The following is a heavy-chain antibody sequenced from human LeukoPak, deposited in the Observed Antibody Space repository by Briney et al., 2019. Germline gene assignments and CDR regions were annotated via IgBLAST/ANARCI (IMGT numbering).Heavy chain of an antibody. CDR1: GFTFSSYG. Sequence: GGSLRLSCAASGFTFSSYGMHWVRQAPGQGLEWMGWINPNSGGTNYAQKFQGRVTMTRDTSISTAYMELSRLRSDDTAVYYCARTGYHYASGLDPWGQGTLVTVSS. CDR2: INPNSGGT. D-gene: IGHD3-10*01. J-gene: IGHJ5*02. CDR3: ARTGYHYASGLDP. V-gene: IGHV1-2*02.